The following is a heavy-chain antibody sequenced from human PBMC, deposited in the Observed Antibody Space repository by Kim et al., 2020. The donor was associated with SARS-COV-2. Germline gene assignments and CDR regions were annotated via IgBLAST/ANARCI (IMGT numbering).Heavy chain of an antibody. CDR1: GFTFSNYA. D-gene: IGHD3-10*01. Sequence: GGSLRLSCAASGFTFSNYALNWVRQAPGKGLEWVSLISRNRSHIFYPDSVKGRFIISRDNTKSTLYLQMNNLRPEDTAVYYCLAEIGSRTYDYCVQGTLV. V-gene: IGHV3-30*04. J-gene: IGHJ4*02. CDR3: LAEIGSRTYDY. CDR2: ISRNRSHI.